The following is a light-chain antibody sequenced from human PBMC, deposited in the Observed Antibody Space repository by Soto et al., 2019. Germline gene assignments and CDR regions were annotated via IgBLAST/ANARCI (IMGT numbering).Light chain of an antibody. J-gene: IGKJ4*01. Sequence: DIQMTQSPTSLSASVGDRVTITCRASQDIRNELGWYQQKPGKAPKRLVYAASSLPSGVPSRFSGSGSGTEFTLTISALQPEDFATDYCLQHYGDPRTFGGGTKVEIK. V-gene: IGKV1-17*01. CDR1: QDIRNE. CDR2: AAS. CDR3: LQHYGDPRT.